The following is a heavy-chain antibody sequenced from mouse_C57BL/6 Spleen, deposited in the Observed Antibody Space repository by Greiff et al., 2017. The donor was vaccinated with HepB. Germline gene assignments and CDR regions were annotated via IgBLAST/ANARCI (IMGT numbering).Heavy chain of an antibody. J-gene: IGHJ2*01. V-gene: IGHV1-80*01. CDR3: ARKGYYGNYDFDY. CDR2: IYPGDGDT. D-gene: IGHD2-1*01. Sequence: QVQLQQSGAELVKPGASVKISCKASGYAFSSYWMNWVKQRPGKGLEWIGQIYPGDGDTNYNGKFKGKATLTANNSSSTAYMQLSSLTSEDSAVYICARKGYYGNYDFDYWGQGTTLTVSS. CDR1: GYAFSSYW.